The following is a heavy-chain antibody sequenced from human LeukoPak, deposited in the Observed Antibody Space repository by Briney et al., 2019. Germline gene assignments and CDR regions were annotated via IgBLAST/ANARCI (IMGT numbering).Heavy chain of an antibody. J-gene: IGHJ4*02. CDR1: GGSISSYY. D-gene: IGHD5-18*01. CDR2: IYYSGST. Sequence: SSETLSLTCTVSGGSISSYYWSWIRQPPGKGLEWIGYIYYSGSTNYNPSLKSRVTISVDTSKNQFSLKLSSVTAADTAVYYCARSYSYGPPYYFDYWGQGTLVTVSS. CDR3: ARSYSYGPPYYFDY. V-gene: IGHV4-59*01.